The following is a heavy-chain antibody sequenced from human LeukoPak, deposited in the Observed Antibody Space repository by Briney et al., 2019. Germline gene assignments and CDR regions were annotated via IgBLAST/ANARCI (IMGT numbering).Heavy chain of an antibody. D-gene: IGHD3-10*01. CDR2: IYTSGST. J-gene: IGHJ6*02. Sequence: SETLSLTCTVPGGSISSYYWSWIRQPAGKGLEWIGRIYTSGSTNYNPSLKSRVTMSVDTSKSQFSLKLSSVTAADTAVYYCARAPSETYYYGSGSPYYYYYGMDVWGQGTTVTVSS. CDR3: ARAPSETYYYGSGSPYYYYYGMDV. V-gene: IGHV4-4*07. CDR1: GGSISSYY.